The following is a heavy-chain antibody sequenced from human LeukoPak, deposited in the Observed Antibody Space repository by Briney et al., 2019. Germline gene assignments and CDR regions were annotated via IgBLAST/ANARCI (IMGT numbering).Heavy chain of an antibody. CDR2: INPSGGST. CDR1: GYTFTGYY. V-gene: IGHV1-46*01. Sequence: ASVTVSSKASGYTFTGYYMHWVRQAPGQGLEWMGIINPSGGSTSYAQKFQGRVTMTRDTSTSTVYMELSSLRSEDTAVYYCARGYSSSWYFDYWGQGTLVTVSS. CDR3: ARGYSSSWYFDY. D-gene: IGHD6-13*01. J-gene: IGHJ4*02.